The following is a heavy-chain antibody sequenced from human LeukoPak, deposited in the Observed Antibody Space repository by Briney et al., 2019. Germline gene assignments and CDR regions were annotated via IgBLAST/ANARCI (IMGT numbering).Heavy chain of an antibody. D-gene: IGHD3-22*01. J-gene: IGHJ4*02. CDR3: TTSPTYYYDSSGYYDFDY. CDR2: IKSKTDGGTT. V-gene: IGHV3-15*01. CDR1: GFTFSNAW. Sequence: GGSLRLSCAASGFTFSNAWMSWVRQAPGKGLEWVGRIKSKTDGGTTDYAAPVKGRFTISRDDSKNTLYLQMNSLKTEDTAVYYYTTSPTYYYDSSGYYDFDYWGQGTLVTVSS.